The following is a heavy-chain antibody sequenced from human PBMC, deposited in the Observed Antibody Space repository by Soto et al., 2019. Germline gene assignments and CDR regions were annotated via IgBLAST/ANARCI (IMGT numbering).Heavy chain of an antibody. J-gene: IGHJ5*02. V-gene: IGHV4-31*03. CDR2: IYYSGST. Sequence: PSETLSLTCTVSGGSISSGGYYWSWIRQHPGKGQEWIGYIYYSGSTYYNPSLKSRVTISVDTSKNQFSLKLSSVTAADTAVYYCARQTADNRLFMVRGGGWFDPWGQGTLVTVSS. CDR3: ARQTADNRLFMVRGGGWFDP. D-gene: IGHD3-10*01. CDR1: GGSISSGGYY.